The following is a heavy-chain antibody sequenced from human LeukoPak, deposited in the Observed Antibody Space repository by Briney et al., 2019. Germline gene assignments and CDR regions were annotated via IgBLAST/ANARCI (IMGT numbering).Heavy chain of an antibody. J-gene: IGHJ4*02. CDR1: GGSISSGGYY. CDR3: AREKRYCSSTSCYRVMYYFDY. D-gene: IGHD2-2*02. V-gene: IGHV4-31*03. Sequence: SQTLSLTCTVSGGSISSGGYYWGWIRQHPGKGLEWIGYIYYSGSTYYNPSLKSRVTISVDTSKNQFSLKLSSVTAADTAVYYCAREKRYCSSTSCYRVMYYFDYWGQGTLVTVSS. CDR2: IYYSGST.